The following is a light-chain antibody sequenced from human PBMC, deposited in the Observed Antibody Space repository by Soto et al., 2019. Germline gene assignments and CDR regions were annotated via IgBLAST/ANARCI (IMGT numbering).Light chain of an antibody. V-gene: IGKV3-20*01. Sequence: VVLTQSPGSLSLSPGERATLSCRASQSITNNYLAWYQQRPGLAPRLLIYGASIRATGIPDRFSGSGSGADFTLTISRLEPEDFAVYYCQQYGNSSTFGQGTKVEIX. CDR1: QSITNNY. CDR3: QQYGNSST. J-gene: IGKJ1*01. CDR2: GAS.